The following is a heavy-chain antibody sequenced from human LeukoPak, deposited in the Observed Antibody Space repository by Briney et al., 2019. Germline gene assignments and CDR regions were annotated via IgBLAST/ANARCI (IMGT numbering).Heavy chain of an antibody. CDR1: GGSFSGYY. CDR3: AREADTAMVDY. V-gene: IGHV4-34*01. CDR2: INHSGST. Sequence: SETLSLTCAVYGGSFSGYYWSWIRQPPGKGLEWIGEINHSGSTNYNPSLKSRVTISVDTSKNQFSLKLSSVTAADTAVYYCAREADTAMVDYWGQGTLVTVSS. D-gene: IGHD5-18*01. J-gene: IGHJ4*02.